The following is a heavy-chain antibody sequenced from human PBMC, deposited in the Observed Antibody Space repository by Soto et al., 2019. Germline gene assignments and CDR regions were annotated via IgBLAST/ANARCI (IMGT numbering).Heavy chain of an antibody. CDR1: GYTFTSYA. CDR2: INAGNGNT. D-gene: IGHD6-13*01. J-gene: IGHJ6*02. V-gene: IGHV1-3*01. CDR3: ARDKGWYSTLYYYYYYGMDV. Sequence: GASVKVSCKASGYTFTSYAMHWVRQAPGQRLEWMGWINAGNGNTKYSQKFQGRVTITRDTSASTAYMELSSLRSEDTAVYYCARDKGWYSTLYYYYYYGMDVWGQGTTVTVSS.